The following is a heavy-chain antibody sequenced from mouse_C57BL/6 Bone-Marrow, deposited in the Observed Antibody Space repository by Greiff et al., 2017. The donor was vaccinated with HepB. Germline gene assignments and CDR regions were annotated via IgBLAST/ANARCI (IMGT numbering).Heavy chain of an antibody. Sequence: VHVKQSGPELVKPGASVKISCKASGYSFTDSNMNWVKQSNGKSLEWIGVINPNYGTTSYNQKFKGKATLTVDQSSSTAYMQLNSLTSEDSAVYYCARAGSPNYYAMDYWGQGTSVTVSS. CDR2: INPNYGTT. V-gene: IGHV1-39*01. D-gene: IGHD1-1*01. CDR1: GYSFTDSN. CDR3: ARAGSPNYYAMDY. J-gene: IGHJ4*01.